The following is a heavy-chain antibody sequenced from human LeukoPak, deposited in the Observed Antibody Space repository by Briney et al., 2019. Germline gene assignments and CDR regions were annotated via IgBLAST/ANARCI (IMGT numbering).Heavy chain of an antibody. V-gene: IGHV3-23*01. J-gene: IGHJ6*04. Sequence: GGSLRLSCAASGFTFNNYAMNWVRQAPGKGLEWVSSISGGGETTYYADSVKGRFTISRDNSKNTLYLQMNSLRAEDTAVYYCAIQMDVWGKGTTVTVSS. CDR3: AIQMDV. CDR1: GFTFNNYA. CDR2: ISGGGETT.